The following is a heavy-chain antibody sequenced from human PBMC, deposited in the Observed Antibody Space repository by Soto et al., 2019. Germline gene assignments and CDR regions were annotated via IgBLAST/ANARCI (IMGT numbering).Heavy chain of an antibody. CDR1: GGSISSGDYY. CDR2: IYYSGST. D-gene: IGHD4-17*01. V-gene: IGHV4-30-4*01. Sequence: SETLSLTCTVSGGSISSGDYYWSWIRQPPGKGLEWIGYIYYSGSTYYNPSLKSRVTISVDTSKNQFSLKLSSVTAADTAVYYCARDGPHDYGYYASLSYYGMDVWGQGTTVTVSS. J-gene: IGHJ6*02. CDR3: ARDGPHDYGYYASLSYYGMDV.